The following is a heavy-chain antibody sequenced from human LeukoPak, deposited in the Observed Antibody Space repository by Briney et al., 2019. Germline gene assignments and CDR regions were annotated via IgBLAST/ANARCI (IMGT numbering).Heavy chain of an antibody. CDR3: ARDGGTSIAATLGVR. Sequence: PSETLSLTCTVSGGSVSSGSYYWSWIRQPPGEGLEWIGYIYYSGSTNYNPSLKSRVTISVDTSKNQFSLKLSSVTAADTAVYYCARDGGTSIAATLGVRWGQGTLVTVSS. CDR2: IYYSGST. D-gene: IGHD6-6*01. CDR1: GGSVSSGSYY. J-gene: IGHJ4*02. V-gene: IGHV4-61*01.